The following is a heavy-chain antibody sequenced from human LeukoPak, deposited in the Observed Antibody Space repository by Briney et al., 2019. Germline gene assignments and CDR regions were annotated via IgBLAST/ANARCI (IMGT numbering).Heavy chain of an antibody. D-gene: IGHD6-13*01. CDR2: ISSSSSYI. CDR1: GFTFSSYS. V-gene: IGHV3-21*04. Sequence: GGSLRLSCAASGFTFSSYSMNWVRQAPGKGLEWVSSISSSSSYIYHADSVKGRFTISRDNAKNSLYLQMNSLRAEDTAVYYCALGIAAAGIFDYWGQGTLVTVSS. J-gene: IGHJ4*02. CDR3: ALGIAAAGIFDY.